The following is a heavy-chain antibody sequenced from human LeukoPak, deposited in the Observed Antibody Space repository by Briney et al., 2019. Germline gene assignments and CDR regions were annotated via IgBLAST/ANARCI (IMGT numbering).Heavy chain of an antibody. Sequence: PGGSLRLSCAASGFTFSSYGMHWVRQAPGKGLEWVAVISCDGSNKYYADSVKGRFTISRDNSKNTLYLQMNSLRAEDTAVYYCAKDDGRWNQLPEPPDYWGQGTLVTVSS. V-gene: IGHV3-30*18. CDR1: GFTFSSYG. J-gene: IGHJ4*02. CDR2: ISCDGSNK. D-gene: IGHD2-2*01. CDR3: AKDDGRWNQLPEPPDY.